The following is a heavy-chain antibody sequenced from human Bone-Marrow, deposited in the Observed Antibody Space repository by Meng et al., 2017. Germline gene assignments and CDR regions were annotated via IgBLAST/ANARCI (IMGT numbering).Heavy chain of an antibody. V-gene: IGHV3-23*01. Sequence: VGFSPPGGSLGRSCTASVFTLGRHAMNCVRQAPGNGLEWISSISEIGDSSSYADSVKGRFTISRDNSKDTVSLQLNNLRTEDTAIYYCAKRGYSSGPDYLDYWGQGTLVPSPQ. CDR3: AKRGYSSGPDYLDY. CDR1: VFTLGRHA. J-gene: IGHJ4*02. CDR2: ISEIGDSS. D-gene: IGHD5-18*01.